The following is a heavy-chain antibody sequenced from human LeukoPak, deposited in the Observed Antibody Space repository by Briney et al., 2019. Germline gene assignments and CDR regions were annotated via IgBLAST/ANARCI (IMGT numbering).Heavy chain of an antibody. CDR3: ARDFDYDFWSGYPRGWFDP. J-gene: IGHJ5*02. Sequence: GASVTVSCKASGYTFTSYGISWVRQAPGQGLEWMGWISAYNGNTNYAQKLQGRVTMTTDTSTSTAYMERRSLRSDDTAVYYCARDFDYDFWSGYPRGWFDPWGQGTLVTVSS. D-gene: IGHD3-3*01. CDR1: GYTFTSYG. CDR2: ISAYNGNT. V-gene: IGHV1-18*01.